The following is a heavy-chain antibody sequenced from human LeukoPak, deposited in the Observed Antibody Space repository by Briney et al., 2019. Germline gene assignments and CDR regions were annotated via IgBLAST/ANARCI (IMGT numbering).Heavy chain of an antibody. CDR2: ISGGGASI. D-gene: IGHD2-21*02. CDR1: GFTFSTHG. Sequence: GGSLRLSCAASGFTFSTHGMTWVRQAPGKGLEWVSGISGGGASISYAHSVRGRFTIYRDNSKNTLYLQMNSLRDEDTAVYYWAKDSPVTTTIQGYFDYWGQGTLVTVSS. CDR3: AKDSPVTTTIQGYFDY. V-gene: IGHV3-23*01. J-gene: IGHJ4*02.